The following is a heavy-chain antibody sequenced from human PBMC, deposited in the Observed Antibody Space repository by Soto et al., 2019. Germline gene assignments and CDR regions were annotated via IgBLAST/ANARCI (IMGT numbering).Heavy chain of an antibody. J-gene: IGHJ4*02. D-gene: IGHD2-2*01. CDR2: INHSGST. Sequence: SDTLSLTCAVYGGSFSGYYWSWIRQPPGKGLEWIGEINHSGSTNYNPSLKSRVTISVDTSKNQFSLKLSSVTAADTAVYYCARGMPGSIDYWGQGTLVTVSS. V-gene: IGHV4-34*01. CDR1: GGSFSGYY. CDR3: ARGMPGSIDY.